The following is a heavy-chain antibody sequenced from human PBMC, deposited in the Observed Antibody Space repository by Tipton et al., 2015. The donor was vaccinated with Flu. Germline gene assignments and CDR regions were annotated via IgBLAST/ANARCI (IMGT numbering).Heavy chain of an antibody. V-gene: IGHV4-4*07. J-gene: IGHJ4*02. CDR3: ARGRVGTFDY. CDR2: ISTSGGT. CDR1: GGSISTSY. D-gene: IGHD2/OR15-2a*01. Sequence: TLSLTCTVSGGSISTSYWSWIRQPAGKGLEWIGRISTSGGTNYNPSLKSRVTMSVDTSKKHFSLKLSSVTAADTAVYYCARGRVGTFDYWGQGTLVSVSS.